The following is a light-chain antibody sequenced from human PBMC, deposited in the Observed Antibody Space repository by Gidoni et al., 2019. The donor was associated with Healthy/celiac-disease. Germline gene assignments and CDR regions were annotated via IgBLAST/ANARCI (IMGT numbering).Light chain of an antibody. J-gene: IGKJ2*01. V-gene: IGKV3-11*01. CDR2: DAS. Sequence: EIVLTQSPATLSLFPGERATLSCRASQSVSSYLAWYQQKPGQAPRLLIYDASNRATGIPARFSGSGSGTDFTLTISSLEPEDFAVYYCQQRSSWPKYTFGQGTKLEIK. CDR1: QSVSSY. CDR3: QQRSSWPKYT.